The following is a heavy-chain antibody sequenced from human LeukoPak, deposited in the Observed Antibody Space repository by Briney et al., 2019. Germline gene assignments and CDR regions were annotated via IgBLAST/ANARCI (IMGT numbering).Heavy chain of an antibody. CDR2: IYYSGST. CDR1: GGSISSSSYY. D-gene: IGHD3-16*02. CDR3: ARFVRDYVWGSYRREYYYYYMDV. V-gene: IGHV4-39*01. Sequence: SETLSLTCTVSGGSISSSSYYWGWIRQPPGKGLEWIGSIYYSGSTYYNPSLKSRVTISVDTSKNQFSLKLSSVTAADTAVYYCARFVRDYVWGSYRREYYYYYMDVWSKGTTVTVSS. J-gene: IGHJ6*03.